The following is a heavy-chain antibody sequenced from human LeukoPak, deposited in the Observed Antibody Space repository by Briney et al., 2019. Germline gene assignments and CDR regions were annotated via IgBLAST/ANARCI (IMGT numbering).Heavy chain of an antibody. Sequence: ASVKVSCKASGYTFTSCGISWVRQAPGQGLEWMGWISAYNGNTNYAQKLQGRVTMTTDTSTSTAYMELRSLRSDDTAVYYCARDRRGLRYFDWLLYSAHFDYWGQGTLVTVSS. J-gene: IGHJ4*02. V-gene: IGHV1-18*01. CDR3: ARDRRGLRYFDWLLYSAHFDY. CDR2: ISAYNGNT. D-gene: IGHD3-9*01. CDR1: GYTFTSCG.